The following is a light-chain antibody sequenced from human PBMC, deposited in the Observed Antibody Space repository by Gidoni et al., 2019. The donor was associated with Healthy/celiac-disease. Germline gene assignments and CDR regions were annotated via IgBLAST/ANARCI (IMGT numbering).Light chain of an antibody. CDR1: HSISNY. Sequence: DIQLTHSPSSLSASVGDRVTITCRASHSISNYFAWFQQKPGTAPTSLIYAASSLQSGVPSKFSGSGSGTDFTLTISSLQPEDFATYYCQQYNSYPPYTFGQGTKLEIK. CDR2: AAS. J-gene: IGKJ2*01. V-gene: IGKV1-16*02. CDR3: QQYNSYPPYT.